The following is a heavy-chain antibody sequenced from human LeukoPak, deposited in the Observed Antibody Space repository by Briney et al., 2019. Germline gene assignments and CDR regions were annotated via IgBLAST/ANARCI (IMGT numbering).Heavy chain of an antibody. CDR3: ASRGSGQFDY. CDR1: GGSISSYY. D-gene: IGHD3-16*01. V-gene: IGHV4-59*08. J-gene: IGHJ4*02. CDR2: IYYSGST. Sequence: SETLSVTCTVSGGSISSYYWSWIRQPLGKGLEWIGYIYYSGSTNYNPSLKSRVTIPVDTSKNQFSLKLSSVTAADTAVYYRASRGSGQFDYWGQGTLVTVSS.